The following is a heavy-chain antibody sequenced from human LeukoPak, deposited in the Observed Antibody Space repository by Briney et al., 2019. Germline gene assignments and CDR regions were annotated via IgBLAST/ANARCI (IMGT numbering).Heavy chain of an antibody. CDR1: GYIFKGYY. J-gene: IGHJ4*02. Sequence: GASVKVSCKASGYIFKGYYMYWVRQAPGQGLEWMGWSNPNSGGTNYTQKFQGRVTMTLDTSISTAYMELSSLRSEDTAVYYCARGPKDGLGFDYWGQGTLVTVSS. V-gene: IGHV1-2*02. CDR2: SNPNSGGT. D-gene: IGHD5-24*01. CDR3: ARGPKDGLGFDY.